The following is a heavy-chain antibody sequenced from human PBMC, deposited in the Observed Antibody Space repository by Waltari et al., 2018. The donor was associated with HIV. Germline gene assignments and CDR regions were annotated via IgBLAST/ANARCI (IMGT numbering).Heavy chain of an antibody. J-gene: IGHJ4*02. CDR3: AKGGFCNRGSCCKRFDS. Sequence: QVLESGGGWVPPGGSLRLSCEASGFNFGSSAMTWVRQPPRKGLEWVSVISGTGATILHADSVKGRFTISRDNSNNAVYLQMDSLKVEDTAVYYCAKGGFCNRGSCCKRFDSWGQGTAVTVSS. D-gene: IGHD2-15*01. V-gene: IGHV3-23*01. CDR2: ISGTGATI. CDR1: GFNFGSSA.